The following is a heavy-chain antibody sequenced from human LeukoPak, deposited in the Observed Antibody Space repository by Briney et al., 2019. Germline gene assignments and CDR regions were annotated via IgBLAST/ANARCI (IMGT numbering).Heavy chain of an antibody. V-gene: IGHV4-31*03. D-gene: IGHD6-13*01. CDR2: IYYSGST. CDR3: ASAGKRTYYFDY. J-gene: IGHJ4*02. Sequence: PSQTLSLTCTVSGGSISSVGYYWSWIRQHPGKGLEWIGYIYYSGSTYYNPSLKSRVTISVDTSKNQFSLKLSSVTAADTAVYYCASAGKRTYYFDYWGQGTLVTVSS. CDR1: GGSISSVGYY.